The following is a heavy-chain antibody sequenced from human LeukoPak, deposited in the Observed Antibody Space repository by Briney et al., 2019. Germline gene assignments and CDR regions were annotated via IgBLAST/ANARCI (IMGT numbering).Heavy chain of an antibody. V-gene: IGHV3-21*01. Sequence: GGSLRLSCAASGFTFSSYSMNWVRQAPGKGLEWVSSISSSSSYIYYADSVKGRFTISRDNAKNSLYLQMSSLRAEDTAVYYCARDGQYYYDSSGFYFDYWGQGTLVTVSS. CDR2: ISSSSSYI. CDR1: GFTFSSYS. J-gene: IGHJ4*02. D-gene: IGHD3-22*01. CDR3: ARDGQYYYDSSGFYFDY.